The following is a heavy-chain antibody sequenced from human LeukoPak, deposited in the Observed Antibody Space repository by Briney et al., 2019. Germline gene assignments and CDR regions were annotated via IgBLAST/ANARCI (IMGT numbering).Heavy chain of an antibody. D-gene: IGHD3-22*01. Sequence: PGESLRISCKCSGYSFSTYWINWVRQMPGKGLEWMGRIDPSDSYTNYSPSFQGHVTISTDKSISTAYLQWSSLKASDTAMYYCARHRRDYDSSGSFFDYWGQGTLVTVPS. CDR3: ARHRRDYDSSGSFFDY. V-gene: IGHV5-10-1*01. J-gene: IGHJ4*02. CDR2: IDPSDSYT. CDR1: GYSFSTYW.